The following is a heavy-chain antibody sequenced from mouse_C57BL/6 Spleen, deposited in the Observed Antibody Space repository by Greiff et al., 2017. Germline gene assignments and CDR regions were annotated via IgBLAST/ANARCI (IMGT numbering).Heavy chain of an antibody. V-gene: IGHV5-6*02. D-gene: IGHD1-1*01. Sequence: DVMLVESGGDLVKPGGSLKLSCAASGFTFSSYGMSWVRQTPDKRLEWVATISSGGSYTYYPDSVKGRFTISRDNAKNTLCLQMSSLKSEDTARYYCARFYYYGSSYNAMDYWGQGTSVTVSS. J-gene: IGHJ4*01. CDR3: ARFYYYGSSYNAMDY. CDR1: GFTFSSYG. CDR2: ISSGGSYT.